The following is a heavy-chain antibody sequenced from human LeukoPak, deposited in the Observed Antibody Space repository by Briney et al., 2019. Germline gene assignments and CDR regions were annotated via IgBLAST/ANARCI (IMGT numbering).Heavy chain of an antibody. CDR2: FSYDGIDT. Sequence: QPGRSLRLSCAASGFSFSACGMHWVRQAPGRGLEWLAVFSYDGIDTHYADSVKGRLTISRDNSKNTLYLQMSNLRAEDTAVYYCVKEQSYGWYRVADYWGQGTLVTVSS. CDR3: VKEQSYGWYRVADY. D-gene: IGHD6-19*01. J-gene: IGHJ4*02. CDR1: GFSFSACG. V-gene: IGHV3-30*18.